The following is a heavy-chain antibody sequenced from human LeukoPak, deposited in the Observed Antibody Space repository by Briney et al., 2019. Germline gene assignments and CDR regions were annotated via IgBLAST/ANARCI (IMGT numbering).Heavy chain of an antibody. CDR1: GFTFGDYA. V-gene: IGHV3-49*04. CDR3: TRVVPAAHYGMDV. J-gene: IGHJ6*02. D-gene: IGHD2-2*01. Sequence: GGSLRLSCTASGFTFGDYAMSWVRQAPGKGLEWVGFIRSKAYGGTTEYAASVKGRFTISRDNSKSIAYLQMNSLKTEDTAVYYCTRVVPAAHYGMDVWGQGTTVTVSS. CDR2: IRSKAYGGTT.